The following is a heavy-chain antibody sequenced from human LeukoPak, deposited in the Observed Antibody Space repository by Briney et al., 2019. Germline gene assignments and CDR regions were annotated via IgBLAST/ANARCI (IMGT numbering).Heavy chain of an antibody. CDR3: ARAGGDCSSTSCLYYFDY. D-gene: IGHD2-2*01. V-gene: IGHV1-18*01. CDR1: GYTFTSYG. J-gene: IGHJ4*02. CDR2: ISAYNGST. Sequence: ASVKVSCKASGYTFTSYGISWVRQAPGQGLEWMGWISAYNGSTNYAQKLQGRVTMTTDTSTSTAYMELRSLRSDDTAVFYCARAGGDCSSTSCLYYFDYWGQGTLVTVSS.